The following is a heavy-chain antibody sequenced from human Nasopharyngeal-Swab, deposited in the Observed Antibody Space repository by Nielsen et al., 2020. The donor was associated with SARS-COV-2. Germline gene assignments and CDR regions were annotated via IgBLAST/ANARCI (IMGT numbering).Heavy chain of an antibody. J-gene: IGHJ4*02. CDR2: ISSNGGST. D-gene: IGHD3-9*01. CDR3: VKGWYDILTGYYY. Sequence: GGSLRLSCSASGFTFSSYAMHWVRQAPGKGLEYVSAISSNGGSTYYADSVKGRFTISRDNSKNTLYLQMNSLRIEDTAVYYCVKGWYDILTGYYYWGQGTLVTVSS. CDR1: GFTFSSYA. V-gene: IGHV3-64D*06.